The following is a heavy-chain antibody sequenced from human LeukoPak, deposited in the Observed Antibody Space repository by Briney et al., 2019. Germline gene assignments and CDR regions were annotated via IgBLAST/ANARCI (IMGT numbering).Heavy chain of an antibody. CDR2: ISGSGDNT. V-gene: IGHV3-23*01. CDR1: GFTYSDHY. D-gene: IGHD3-16*01. Sequence: GGSLRLSCAASGFTYSDHYMDWVRQAPGKGLEWVSGISGSGDNTYYADSVKGRFTISRDNSKNTLYLQMNSLRAGDTAVYYCAKVGQPWSIWDYDYWGQGTLVTVSS. J-gene: IGHJ4*02. CDR3: AKVGQPWSIWDYDY.